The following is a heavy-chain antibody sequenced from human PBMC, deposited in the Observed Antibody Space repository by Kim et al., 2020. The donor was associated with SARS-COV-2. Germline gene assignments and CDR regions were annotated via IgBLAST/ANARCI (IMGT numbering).Heavy chain of an antibody. CDR1: GGTFSSYA. D-gene: IGHD6-19*01. CDR2: IIPIFGTA. Sequence: SVKVSCKASGGTFSSYAISWVRQAPGQGLEWMGGIIPIFGTANYAQKFQGRVTITADESTSTAYMELSSLRSEDTAVYYCARVAPYSSGSLDYWGQGTLVTVSS. J-gene: IGHJ4*02. V-gene: IGHV1-69*13. CDR3: ARVAPYSSGSLDY.